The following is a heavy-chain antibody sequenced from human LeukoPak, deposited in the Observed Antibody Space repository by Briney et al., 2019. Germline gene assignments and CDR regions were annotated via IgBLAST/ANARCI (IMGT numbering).Heavy chain of an antibody. Sequence: ASVKVSCKASGYTFTGYYMHWVRQAPGQGLEWMGWINPNSGGTNYAQKFQGRVTITADKSTSTAYMELSSLRSEDTAVYYCARGYSSSWYYYYMDVWGKGTTVTVSS. CDR3: ARGYSSSWYYYYMDV. J-gene: IGHJ6*03. D-gene: IGHD6-6*01. CDR1: GYTFTGYY. CDR2: INPNSGGT. V-gene: IGHV1-2*02.